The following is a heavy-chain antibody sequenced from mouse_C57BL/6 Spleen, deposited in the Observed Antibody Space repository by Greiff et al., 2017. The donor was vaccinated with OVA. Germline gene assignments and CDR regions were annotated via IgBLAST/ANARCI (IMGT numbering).Heavy chain of an antibody. J-gene: IGHJ3*01. D-gene: IGHD3-1*01. CDR3: TAGSSFAD. V-gene: IGHV1-5*01. Sequence: VQLQQSGAVLARPGASVKMSCKTSGYTFTSYWMHWVKQRPGQGLEWIGAIYPGDSDTSYNQKFKGKAKLTADTSASTAFLELSSLTNEDSAVYYCTAGSSFADWGQGTLVTVSA. CDR1: GYTFTSYW. CDR2: IYPGDSDT.